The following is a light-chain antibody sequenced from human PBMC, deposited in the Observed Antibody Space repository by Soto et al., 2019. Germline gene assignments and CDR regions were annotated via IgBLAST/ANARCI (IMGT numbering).Light chain of an antibody. CDR1: QSVSSSY. J-gene: IGKJ1*01. V-gene: IGKV3-20*01. CDR3: QQYGSSPRT. Sequence: EIVLTQSPGTLSLSPGERATLSCRASQSVSSSYLAWYQQKPGQAPRLLIYGASSRATGIPDSFSGSGSGTDFTLTIIRLEPEDFAVYSCQQYGSSPRTFGQGTKVEIK. CDR2: GAS.